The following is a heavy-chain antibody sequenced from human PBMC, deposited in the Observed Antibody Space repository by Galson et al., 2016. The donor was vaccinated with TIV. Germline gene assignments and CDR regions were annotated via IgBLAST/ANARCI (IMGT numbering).Heavy chain of an antibody. CDR1: GLTFDDFA. V-gene: IGHV3-43D*03. Sequence: SLRLSCSVSGLTFDDFAMHWVRRVPGKGLEWVSLISWDGGSTYYADSVKGRFTISRDNSKDSLYLQMNSLRPDDSGLYYCAKDRGGGTSWYFEYWGQGTLVTVTS. J-gene: IGHJ4*01. D-gene: IGHD6-13*01. CDR3: AKDRGGGTSWYFEY. CDR2: ISWDGGST.